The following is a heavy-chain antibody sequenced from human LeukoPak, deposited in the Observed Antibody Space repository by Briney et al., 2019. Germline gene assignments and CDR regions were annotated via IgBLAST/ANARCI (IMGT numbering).Heavy chain of an antibody. J-gene: IGHJ4*02. CDR1: GLTFRSFW. CDR2: INQDGSEK. Sequence: PGGSLRLSCAVSGLTFRSFWMSWVRQAPGKGLEWAANINQDGSEKYFVDSVRGRFTISRDNSKNSLHPQMNTLRAEDTAVYYCARERDGRFFDYWGQGTLVTVSS. CDR3: ARERDGRFFDY. V-gene: IGHV3-7*01. D-gene: IGHD5-24*01.